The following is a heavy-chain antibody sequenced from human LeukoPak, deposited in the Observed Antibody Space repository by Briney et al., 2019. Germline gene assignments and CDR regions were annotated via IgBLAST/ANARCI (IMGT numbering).Heavy chain of an antibody. Sequence: GASVKVSCKASGYTFTSYGISWVRQAPGQGLEWMGWISAYNDNTNYAQKLQGRVTMTTDTSTSTAYMELRSLRSDDTAVYYCARDLEIAVAGTPRYFDLWGRGTLVTVSS. V-gene: IGHV1-18*01. J-gene: IGHJ2*01. CDR1: GYTFTSYG. CDR2: ISAYNDNT. CDR3: ARDLEIAVAGTPRYFDL. D-gene: IGHD6-19*01.